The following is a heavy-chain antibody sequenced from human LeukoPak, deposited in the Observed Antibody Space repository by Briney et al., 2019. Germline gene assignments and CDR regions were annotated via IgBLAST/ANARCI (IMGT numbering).Heavy chain of an antibody. CDR2: ISAYNGNT. V-gene: IGHV1-18*01. Sequence: ASVKVSCKASGYTFSSYAMNWVRQAPGQGLEWMGWISAYNGNTNYAQKLQGRVTMTTDTSTSTAYMELRSLRSDDTAVYYCARDYCSSTSCYASYWGQGTLVTVSS. D-gene: IGHD2-2*01. CDR1: GYTFSSYA. J-gene: IGHJ4*02. CDR3: ARDYCSSTSCYASY.